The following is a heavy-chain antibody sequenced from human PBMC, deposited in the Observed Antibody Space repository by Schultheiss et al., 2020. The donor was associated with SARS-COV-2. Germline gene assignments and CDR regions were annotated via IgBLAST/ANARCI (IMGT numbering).Heavy chain of an antibody. Sequence: ASVKVSCKASGYTFTSYGISWVRQAPGQGLEWMGWINPNSGGTNYAQKFQGRVTMTRDMSTSTAYMELSSLRSEDTAVYYCARGEGVLRYFDWLSYYYYYGMDVWGQGTTVTVSS. D-gene: IGHD3-9*01. J-gene: IGHJ6*02. CDR3: ARGEGVLRYFDWLSYYYYYGMDV. CDR1: GYTFTSYG. CDR2: INPNSGGT. V-gene: IGHV1-2*02.